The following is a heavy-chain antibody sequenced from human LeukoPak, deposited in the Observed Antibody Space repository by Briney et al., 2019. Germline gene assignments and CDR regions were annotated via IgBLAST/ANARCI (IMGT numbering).Heavy chain of an antibody. J-gene: IGHJ6*04. Sequence: GASVKVSCKVSGYTLTELSMHWVRQAPGKGLEWMGGFDPEDGETIYAQKFQGRVTMTEDTSTDTAYMELSSLRSEDTAVYYCATAGLGYYYYGMDVWGKGTTVTVSS. CDR3: ATAGLGYYYYGMDV. D-gene: IGHD3-10*01. V-gene: IGHV1-24*01. CDR1: GYTLTELS. CDR2: FDPEDGET.